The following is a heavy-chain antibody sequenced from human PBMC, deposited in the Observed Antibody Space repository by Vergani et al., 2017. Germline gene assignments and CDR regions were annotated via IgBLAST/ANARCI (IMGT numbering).Heavy chain of an antibody. CDR3: ATDYSYDSSGDYPPNWFDP. J-gene: IGHJ5*02. Sequence: VQLVQSGAEVKKPVATVKISCKVSGYTFTDYYMHWVQQAPGKGLEWIGLVDPEDGETIYAEKFQGRVTITADTSTDTAYMELSSLRSEDTAVYYCATDYSYDSSGDYPPNWFDPWSQGTLVTVSS. CDR1: GYTFTDYY. V-gene: IGHV1-69-2*01. CDR2: VDPEDGET. D-gene: IGHD3-22*01.